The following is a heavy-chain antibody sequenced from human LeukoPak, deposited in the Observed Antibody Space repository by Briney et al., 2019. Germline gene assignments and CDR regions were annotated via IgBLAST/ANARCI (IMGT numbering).Heavy chain of an antibody. D-gene: IGHD2-21*01. CDR2: INSDGSST. CDR1: GFTFSSAW. V-gene: IGHV3-74*01. Sequence: GGSLRLSCAASGFTFSSAWMHWVRQTPGKGLVWVSRINSDGSSTSYADSVKGRFTISRDDAKNMVNLQMNSLRAEDTAIYYCTRDYSYAMAVWGQGTTVTVSS. CDR3: TRDYSYAMAV. J-gene: IGHJ6*02.